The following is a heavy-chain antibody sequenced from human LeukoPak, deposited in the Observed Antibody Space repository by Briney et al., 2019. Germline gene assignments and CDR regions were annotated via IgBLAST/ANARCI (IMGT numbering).Heavy chain of an antibody. CDR3: AILGPNTVPTPNWFDP. CDR2: ISGSGGST. V-gene: IGHV3-23*01. Sequence: GGSLRLSCAASGFTFSSYAMSWVRQAPGKGLEWVSAISGSGGSTYYADSVKGRFTISRDNSKNPLYLQMNSLRAEDTAVYYCAILGPNTVPTPNWFDPWGQGTLVTVSS. CDR1: GFTFSSYA. J-gene: IGHJ5*02. D-gene: IGHD4-17*01.